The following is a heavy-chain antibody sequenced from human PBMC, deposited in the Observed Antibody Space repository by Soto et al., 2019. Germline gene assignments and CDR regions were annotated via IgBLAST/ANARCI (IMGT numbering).Heavy chain of an antibody. CDR1: GGSISSSNYY. D-gene: IGHD6-6*01. CDR3: ARHSSSYYYMDV. J-gene: IGHJ6*03. CDR2: VYYSGNT. V-gene: IGHV4-39*01. Sequence: QLQLQESGPGLEKPSETLSLTCTVSGGSISSSNYYWGWIRQPPGKGLEWNGSVYYSGNTYYNPSLKSRVTMSVDTSKNQFSLKLSSVTAADTAVYYCARHSSSYYYMDVWGKGTTVTVSS.